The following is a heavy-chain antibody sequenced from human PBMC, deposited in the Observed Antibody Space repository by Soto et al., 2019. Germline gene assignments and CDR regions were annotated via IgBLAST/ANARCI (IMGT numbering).Heavy chain of an antibody. CDR3: ARRSVGGTPYYFDY. CDR1: GFTFSDYW. CDR2: INTNGGST. J-gene: IGHJ4*02. Sequence: EVQLGESGGNLVQTGGSLRLSCVASGFTFSDYWMHWVRQAPGKGLELVSRINTNGGSTSYADSVQGRFTVSRDNAENTLYLQMNSLRAEDTAVYYCARRSVGGTPYYFDYWGQGTLVPVSS. D-gene: IGHD1-26*01. V-gene: IGHV3-74*01.